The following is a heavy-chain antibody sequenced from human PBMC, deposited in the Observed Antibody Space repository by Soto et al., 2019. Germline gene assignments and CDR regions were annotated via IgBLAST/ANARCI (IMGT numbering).Heavy chain of an antibody. CDR3: ARDNCISTSCYAPSYFDY. V-gene: IGHV2-5*02. D-gene: IGHD2-2*01. CDR1: GFSLSTSGVG. Sequence: QITLKESGPTLVKPTQTLTLTCTFSGFSLSTSGVGVGWIRQPPGKALEWLALIYWDDDKRYSPSLKSRLTITKDTSKNQVVLTMTNMDPVDTATYYCARDNCISTSCYAPSYFDYWGQGTLVTVSS. J-gene: IGHJ4*02. CDR2: IYWDDDK.